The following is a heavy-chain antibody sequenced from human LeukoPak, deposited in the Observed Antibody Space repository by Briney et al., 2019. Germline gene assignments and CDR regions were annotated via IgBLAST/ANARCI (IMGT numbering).Heavy chain of an antibody. D-gene: IGHD3-22*01. V-gene: IGHV3-23*01. CDR1: GFTFTNFA. CDR3: ANFVDSRGQDY. J-gene: IGHJ4*02. Sequence: GGSLRLSCAASGFTFTNFALNWVRQAPGKGLEWVAAISTSGGSTYYADSVQGRFTISRDNSKNTLFLQMNRLRGEDTAVYYCANFVDSRGQDYWGQGTVVTISS. CDR2: ISTSGGST.